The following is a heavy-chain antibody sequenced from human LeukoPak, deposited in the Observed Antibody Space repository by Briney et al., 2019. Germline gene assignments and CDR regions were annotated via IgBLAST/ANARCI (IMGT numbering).Heavy chain of an antibody. CDR1: GFTFSSYT. CDR2: IYYSGST. Sequence: PGGSLRLSCAASGFTFSSYTMNWVRQAPGKGLEWIGSIYYSGSTYYNSSLKSRVTISVDTSKNQFSLKLSSLTAADTAVYYCARAAYCGGDCYLFDYWGQGTLVTVFS. J-gene: IGHJ4*02. V-gene: IGHV4-59*05. D-gene: IGHD2-21*02. CDR3: ARAAYCGGDCYLFDY.